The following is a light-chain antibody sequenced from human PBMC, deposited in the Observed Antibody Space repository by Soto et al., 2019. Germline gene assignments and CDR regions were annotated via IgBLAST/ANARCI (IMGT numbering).Light chain of an antibody. CDR3: SSFTCRNVVI. CDR2: DVR. V-gene: IGLV2-14*03. J-gene: IGLJ2*01. CDR1: TNDVGGYDY. Sequence: QSVLSQPASVSGSPGQAITISCTGSTNDVGGYDYVSWYQQHPGRAPKLMIFDVRSRPSGVSNRFSGSKSGNTASLTISGLQTEDEADYYCSSFTCRNVVIFGGGTKLTVL.